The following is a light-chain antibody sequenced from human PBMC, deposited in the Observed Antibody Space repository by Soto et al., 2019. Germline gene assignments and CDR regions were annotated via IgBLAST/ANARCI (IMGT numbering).Light chain of an antibody. J-gene: IGLJ3*02. CDR3: AAWDDSLTGVV. V-gene: IGLV1-47*01. CDR2: GNN. CDR1: SSNIGSNY. Sequence: QSVLTQPPSASGTPGQRVTISCSGSSSNIGSNYVYWYQQLPGTAPKLLIYGNNQRPSGVPERFSGSKSGTSASLAISGLRSEDEADYYCAAWDDSLTGVVFGGGTKLTVL.